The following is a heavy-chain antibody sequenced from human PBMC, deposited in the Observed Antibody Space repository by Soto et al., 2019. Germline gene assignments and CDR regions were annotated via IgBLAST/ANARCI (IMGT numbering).Heavy chain of an antibody. Sequence: QVQLQQWGAGLLKPSETLSLTCAVYGGSFSDNYWTWFRQPPGKGLEWIGEISPSGTTKYIPSLKSRVSISADTSKKQFSLKVTSVTAAGTPVYYCVTSLWFGTQPEIWGQGTLVTVSS. V-gene: IGHV4-34*01. D-gene: IGHD3-10*01. CDR3: VTSLWFGTQPEI. CDR2: ISPSGTT. J-gene: IGHJ4*02. CDR1: GGSFSDNY.